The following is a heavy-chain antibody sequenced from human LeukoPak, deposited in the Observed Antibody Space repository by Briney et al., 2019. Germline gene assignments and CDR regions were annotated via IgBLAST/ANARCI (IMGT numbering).Heavy chain of an antibody. Sequence: SETLSLTCTVSGGSISSSSYYWGWIRQPPGKGLEWIGSIYYSGSTYYNPSLKSRVTISVDTSKNQFSLKQSSVTAADTAVYYCARRFAGSYGIYFDYWGQGTLVTVSS. V-gene: IGHV4-39*01. CDR3: ARRFAGSYGIYFDY. J-gene: IGHJ4*02. CDR2: IYYSGST. CDR1: GGSISSSSYY. D-gene: IGHD1-26*01.